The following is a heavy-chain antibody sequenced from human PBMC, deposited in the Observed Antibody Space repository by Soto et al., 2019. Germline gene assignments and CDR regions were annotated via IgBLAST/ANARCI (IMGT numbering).Heavy chain of an antibody. V-gene: IGHV3-53*01. D-gene: IGHD3-10*01. CDR1: GFTVSNNY. CDR3: GTRPGGGGY. J-gene: IGHJ4*02. Sequence: EVQLVESGGGLIQPGGSLRLSCAVSGFTVSNNYMSWVRQAPGKGLEGVSVIYSGGYTAYGDSVKGRFTISRDNSKNTLFLQINSQGPQAPAVFYWGTRPGGGGYWGQGTLVTVSS. CDR2: IYSGGYT.